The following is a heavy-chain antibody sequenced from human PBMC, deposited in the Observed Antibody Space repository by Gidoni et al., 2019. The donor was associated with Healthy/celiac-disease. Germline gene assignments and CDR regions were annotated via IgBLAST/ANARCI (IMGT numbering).Heavy chain of an antibody. CDR2: IDSGVST. J-gene: IGHJ4*02. CDR3: ARALADY. V-gene: IGHV3-66*01. Sequence: VQLVEAGGGLDQPGGSMRRYCAASGVPVSSNYMSWVRQAPGKGLEWVSVIDSGVSTYYADTVKGIVTISIDNSNTTLYLQINSLRAEDTAVYYCARALADYWGQGTLVTVSS. D-gene: IGHD6-6*01. CDR1: GVPVSSNY.